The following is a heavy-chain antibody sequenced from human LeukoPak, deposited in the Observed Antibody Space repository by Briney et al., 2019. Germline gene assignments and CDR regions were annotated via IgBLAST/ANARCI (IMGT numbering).Heavy chain of an antibody. CDR2: INHSGST. V-gene: IGHV4-34*01. CDR3: ASGYGDYEGY. J-gene: IGHJ4*02. D-gene: IGHD4-17*01. Sequence: SETLSLTCAVYGGSFSGYYWSWIRQPPGKGLEWIGEINHSGSTNYNPSLKSRVTISVDTSKNQFSLKLSSVTAADTAVYYCASGYGDYEGYWGQGTLVTVSS. CDR1: GGSFSGYY.